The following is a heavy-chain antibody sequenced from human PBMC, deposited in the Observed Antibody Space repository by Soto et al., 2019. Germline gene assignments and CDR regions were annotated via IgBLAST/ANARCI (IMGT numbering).Heavy chain of an antibody. CDR2: ISYDGSNK. J-gene: IGHJ4*02. D-gene: IGHD2-21*01. CDR1: GFPFSSYG. Sequence: GGSLRLSCAASGFPFSSYGMHWVRQAPGKGLEWVAVISYDGSNKYYADSVKGRFTISRDNSKNTLYLQMNSLRAEDTAVYYCAKVARRTWGGDYFDYWGQGNPVTVSS. V-gene: IGHV3-30*18. CDR3: AKVARRTWGGDYFDY.